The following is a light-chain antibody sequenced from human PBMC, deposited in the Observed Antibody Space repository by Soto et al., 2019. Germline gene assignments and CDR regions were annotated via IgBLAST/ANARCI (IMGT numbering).Light chain of an antibody. Sequence: AIQLTQSPSSLSASVGDRITITCRASQGVSSALAWYQQKPWKPPKVLIHDVCSLQSGVPLRFRGSGSGTEFTLTITGLQPEDFGTYYCQRFHRDPFTYGQGKRLEIK. CDR3: QRFHRDPFT. J-gene: IGKJ5*01. CDR2: DVC. CDR1: QGVSSA. V-gene: IGKV1-13*02.